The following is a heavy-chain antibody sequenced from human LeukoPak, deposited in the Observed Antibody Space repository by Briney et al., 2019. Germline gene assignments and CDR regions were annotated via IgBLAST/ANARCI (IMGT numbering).Heavy chain of an antibody. V-gene: IGHV4-59*01. CDR2: IYYSGST. J-gene: IGHJ6*03. Sequence: PSQTLSLTCTVSGGSISSYYWSWIRQPPGKGLEWIGYIYYSGSTNYNPSLKSRVTISVDTSKNQFSLKLSSVTAADTAVYYCAGMRGGYYYMDVWGKGTTVTVSS. CDR1: GGSISSYY. D-gene: IGHD3-10*01. CDR3: AGMRGGYYYMDV.